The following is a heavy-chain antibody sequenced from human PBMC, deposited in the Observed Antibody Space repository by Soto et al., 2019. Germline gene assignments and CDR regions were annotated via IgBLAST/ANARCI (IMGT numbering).Heavy chain of an antibody. J-gene: IGHJ4*02. D-gene: IGHD5-18*01. CDR2: IYSGGST. CDR1: GVTVSSNY. CDR3: ARHGYNYGGGYFDY. Sequence: GVSLRLSCAASGVTVSSNYMSWVRQAPGKGLEWVSVIYSGGSTYYADSVKGRFTISRDNSKNTLYLQMNSLRAEDTAVYYCARHGYNYGGGYFDYWRQGTLVPVSS. V-gene: IGHV3-66*04.